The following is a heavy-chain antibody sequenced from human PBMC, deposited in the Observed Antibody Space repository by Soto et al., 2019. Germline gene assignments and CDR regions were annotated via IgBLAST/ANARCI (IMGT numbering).Heavy chain of an antibody. V-gene: IGHV1-46*01. Sequence: QVQLVQSGAEVKKPGASVYVSCKASGYTFTSYYVHWVRQAPGQGLEWMGIIHPSGTSTNYAQKFQGSVTITRDTSTSTVYMELSSLRSEDTAVYYCAREFRLQWFDPWGQGTLVTVSS. J-gene: IGHJ5*02. CDR1: GYTFTSYY. CDR2: IHPSGTST. CDR3: AREFRLQWFDP.